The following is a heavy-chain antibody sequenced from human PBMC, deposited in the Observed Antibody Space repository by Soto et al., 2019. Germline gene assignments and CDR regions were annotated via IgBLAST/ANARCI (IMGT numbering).Heavy chain of an antibody. V-gene: IGHV4-31*03. J-gene: IGHJ4*02. CDR2: IYYNGNT. CDR1: GGSISSGGHY. Sequence: QVQLRESGPGLVEPSQTLSLTCTVSGGSISSGGHYWSWIRQHPEKGLEWIGYIYYNGNTYYNPSLKSRLTISVDTSKNQFSLKLTSVTAADTAVYYCARGHRPYENFDYWGPGTLVTVSS. CDR3: ARGHRPYENFDY. D-gene: IGHD3-3*01.